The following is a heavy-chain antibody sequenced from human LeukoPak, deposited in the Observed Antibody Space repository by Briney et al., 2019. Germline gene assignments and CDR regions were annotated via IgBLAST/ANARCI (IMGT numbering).Heavy chain of an antibody. CDR1: GYTFTSYD. V-gene: IGHV1-8*01. Sequence: ASVKVSCKASGYTFTSYDINWVRQATGQGLEWMGWMNPNSGNTGYAQKFQGRVTMTRNTSLSTAYMELSSLRSEDTAVYYCARGRYSSGWYWFDPWGQGTLVTVSS. D-gene: IGHD6-19*01. J-gene: IGHJ5*02. CDR2: MNPNSGNT. CDR3: ARGRYSSGWYWFDP.